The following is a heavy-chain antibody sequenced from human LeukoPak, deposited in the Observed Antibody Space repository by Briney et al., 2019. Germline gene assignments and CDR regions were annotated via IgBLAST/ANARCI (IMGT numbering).Heavy chain of an antibody. CDR2: ISSSSSSTI. V-gene: IGHV3-48*01. CDR3: ARSRGNSGSYPLDY. Sequence: GGSLRLSCEASEFTFSSYSMNWVRQAPGKGLEWVSYISSSSSSTIYYAESVKGRFTISRDNAKNSLYLQMNSLRVEDTAVYYCARSRGNSGSYPLDYWGQGTLVTASS. J-gene: IGHJ4*02. CDR1: EFTFSSYS. D-gene: IGHD1-26*01.